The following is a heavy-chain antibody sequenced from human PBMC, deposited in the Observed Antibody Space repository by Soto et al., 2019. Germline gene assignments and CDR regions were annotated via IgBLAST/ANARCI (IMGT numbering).Heavy chain of an antibody. D-gene: IGHD6-19*01. CDR1: GFTFSTFS. J-gene: IGHJ4*02. CDR2: ISGGGRPI. CDR3: ARDLGWAFDS. V-gene: IGHV3-48*02. Sequence: EVQLVESGGGSVQPGGSLRLSCAASGFTFSTFSMNWVRQAPGRGLKWISYISGGGRPISYADSVKGRFTISRDNAKNSLYLQMDGLTDEDTAVYYCARDLGWAFDSWGQGTLVTVSS.